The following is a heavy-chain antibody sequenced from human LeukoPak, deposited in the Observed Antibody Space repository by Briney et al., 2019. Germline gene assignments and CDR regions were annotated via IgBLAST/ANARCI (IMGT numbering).Heavy chain of an antibody. D-gene: IGHD6-6*01. J-gene: IGHJ5*02. CDR2: ISAYNGNT. CDR1: GYTFTSYG. Sequence: GESLKISCKASGYTFTSYGISWVRQAPGQGLEWMGWISAYNGNTNYAQKLQGRVTMTTDTSTSTAYMELRSLRSDDTAVYYCARVPTGGAARQARWFDPWGQGTLVTVSS. V-gene: IGHV1-18*01. CDR3: ARVPTGGAARQARWFDP.